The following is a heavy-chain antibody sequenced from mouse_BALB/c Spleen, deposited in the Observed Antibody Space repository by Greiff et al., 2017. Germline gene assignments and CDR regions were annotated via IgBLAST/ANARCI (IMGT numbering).Heavy chain of an antibody. CDR2: ISSGSSTI. J-gene: IGHJ4*01. Sequence: EVQRVESGGGLVQPGGSRKLSCAASGFTFSSFGMHWVRQAPEKGLEWVAYISSGSSTIYYADTVKGRFTISRDNPKNTLFLQMTSLRSEDTAMYYCARADLPDAMDYWGQGTSVTVSS. CDR3: ARADLPDAMDY. CDR1: GFTFSSFG. V-gene: IGHV5-17*02.